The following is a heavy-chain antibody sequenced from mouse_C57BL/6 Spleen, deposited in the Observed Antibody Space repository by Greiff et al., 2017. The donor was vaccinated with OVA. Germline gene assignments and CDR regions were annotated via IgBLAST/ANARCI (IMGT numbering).Heavy chain of an antibody. CDR2: INPSNGGT. CDR1: GYTFNSYW. V-gene: IGHV1-53*01. CDR3: ARSEFYDYDVGAMDY. Sequence: QVQLQQPGTELVKPGASVKLSCKASGYTFNSYWMHWVKQRPGQGLEWIGNINPSNGGTNYNEKFKSKATLTVDKSSSTAYMQLSSLTSEDSAVYYCARSEFYDYDVGAMDYWGQGTSVTVSA. J-gene: IGHJ4*01. D-gene: IGHD2-4*01.